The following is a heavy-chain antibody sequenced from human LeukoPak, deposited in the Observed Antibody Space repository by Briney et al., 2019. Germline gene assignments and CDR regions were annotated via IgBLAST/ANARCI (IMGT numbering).Heavy chain of an antibody. CDR1: GYTLTELS. J-gene: IGHJ5*02. CDR2: FDPEDGET. Sequence: ASVKVSCKVSGYTLTELSMHWVRQAPGKGLEWMGGFDPEDGETIYAQKFQGRVTMTEDTSTDTAYMELSSLRSEDTAVYYCARDPEEDGRYNWFDPWGQGTLVTVSS. V-gene: IGHV1-24*01. D-gene: IGHD2-15*01. CDR3: ARDPEEDGRYNWFDP.